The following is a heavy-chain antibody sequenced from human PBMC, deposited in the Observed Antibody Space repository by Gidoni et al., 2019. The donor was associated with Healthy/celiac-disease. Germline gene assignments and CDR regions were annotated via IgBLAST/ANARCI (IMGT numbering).Heavy chain of an antibody. D-gene: IGHD5-18*01. J-gene: IGHJ4*02. CDR2: IKQDGSEK. CDR3: ARDSRPGFDVDTAMVDTYYFDY. CDR1: GFTFSSYW. V-gene: IGHV3-7*01. Sequence: EVQLVESGGGLVQPGGSLRLSCAASGFTFSSYWMSWLRQAPGKGLEWVANIKQDGSEKYYVDSVKGRFTISRDNAKNSLYLQMNSLRAEDTAVYYCARDSRPGFDVDTAMVDTYYFDYWGQGTLVTVSS.